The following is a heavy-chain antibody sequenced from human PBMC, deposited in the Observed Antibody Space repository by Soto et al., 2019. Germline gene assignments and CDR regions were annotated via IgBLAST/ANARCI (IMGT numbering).Heavy chain of an antibody. Sequence: SGGSLRLSCAASGFTFRNHAMHCVRQAPGKGLECLAVIAYDGSNAFYRDSVKGRFTISRDNSKNTLYLHMNSLRSEDTGVYYCARGDREDILVVVGARPGEYGIDIWGQGTTVTVSS. D-gene: IGHD2-15*01. V-gene: IGHV3-30-3*01. CDR1: GFTFRNHA. J-gene: IGHJ6*02. CDR2: IAYDGSNA. CDR3: ARGDREDILVVVGARPGEYGIDI.